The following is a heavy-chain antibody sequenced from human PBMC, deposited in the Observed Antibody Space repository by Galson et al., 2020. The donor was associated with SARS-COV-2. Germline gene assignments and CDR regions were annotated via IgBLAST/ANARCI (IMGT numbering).Heavy chain of an antibody. Sequence: STNYNPSLKSRVTISVDTSRNQFSLRLTSMTAADTAIYYCARSFIATAVPSYWYFDLWGRGTLVTVSS. CDR2: ST. CDR3: ARSFIATAVPSYWYFDL. J-gene: IGHJ2*01. D-gene: IGHD6-25*01. V-gene: IGHV4-59*01.